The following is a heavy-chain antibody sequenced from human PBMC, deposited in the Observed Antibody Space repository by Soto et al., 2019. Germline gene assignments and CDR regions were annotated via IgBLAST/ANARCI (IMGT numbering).Heavy chain of an antibody. V-gene: IGHV4-59*01. Sequence: SETLSLTCTVSGGSISSYYWSWIRQPPGKGLEWIGYIYYSGSTNYNPSLKSRVTISVDTSKNQFSLKLSSVTAADTAVYYCARVAMKYYYYYYMDVWGKGTTVTVSS. J-gene: IGHJ6*03. CDR2: IYYSGST. CDR1: GGSISSYY. CDR3: ARVAMKYYYYYYMDV. D-gene: IGHD5-12*01.